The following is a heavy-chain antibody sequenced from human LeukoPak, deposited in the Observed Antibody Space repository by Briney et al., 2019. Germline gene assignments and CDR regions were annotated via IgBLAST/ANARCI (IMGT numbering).Heavy chain of an antibody. CDR1: GFTFSSYA. CDR2: ISGSGGST. Sequence: GGSLRLSCAASGFTFSSYAMSRVRQAPGKGLEWVSAISGSGGSTYYADSVKGRFTISRDNSKNTLYLQMNSLRAEDTAVYYCAKGLNWNDRGHYWGQGTLVTVSS. D-gene: IGHD1-20*01. V-gene: IGHV3-23*01. CDR3: AKGLNWNDRGHY. J-gene: IGHJ4*02.